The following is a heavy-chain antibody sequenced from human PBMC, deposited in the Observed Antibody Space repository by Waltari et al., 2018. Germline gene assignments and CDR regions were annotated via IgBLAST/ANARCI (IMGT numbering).Heavy chain of an antibody. D-gene: IGHD3-16*01. Sequence: EEQLVESGGALVQPGGSLRLSCVASGLTFSSHWMMWVRQSPGEGLEGVANINQDGSEKYDMDSVKSRFTISRDNAKNSLYLQMNSVRADETAVYYCTRGNWGDYWGQGTLVTVSS. V-gene: IGHV3-7*01. CDR3: TRGNWGDY. CDR2: INQDGSEK. CDR1: GLTFSSHW. J-gene: IGHJ4*02.